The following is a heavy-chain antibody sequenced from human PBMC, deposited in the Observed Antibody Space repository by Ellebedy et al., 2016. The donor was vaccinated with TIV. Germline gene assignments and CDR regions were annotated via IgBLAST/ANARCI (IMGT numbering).Heavy chain of an antibody. J-gene: IGHJ4*02. V-gene: IGHV3-15*07. CDR2: IKTTTGGGAT. CDR3: TTELCSSGCFPGIY. CDR1: GFIFSNAW. Sequence: GESLKISCAASGFIFSNAWVNWVRQAPGKGLEWVGRIKTTTGGGATDYAAPVKGRFIISRDDSKNTLYLQMNSLKTEDTAVYHCTTELCSSGCFPGIYWGQGTLVTVSS. D-gene: IGHD2-15*01.